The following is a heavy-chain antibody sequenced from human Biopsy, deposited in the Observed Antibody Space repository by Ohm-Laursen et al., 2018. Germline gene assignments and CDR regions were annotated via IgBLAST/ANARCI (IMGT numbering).Heavy chain of an antibody. CDR1: GGSISSYY. V-gene: IGHV4-59*08. J-gene: IGHJ5*02. CDR2: IYYSGTT. CDR3: ARDYDTSGYYYVS. D-gene: IGHD3-22*01. Sequence: SETLSLTCSVSGGSISSYYWNWIRQPPGKGLEWIGYIYYSGTTDYSPSLKSRFTISIDKSKNQFFLKLNSVTAADTAVYYCARDYDTSGYYYVSWGQGTLVTVSS.